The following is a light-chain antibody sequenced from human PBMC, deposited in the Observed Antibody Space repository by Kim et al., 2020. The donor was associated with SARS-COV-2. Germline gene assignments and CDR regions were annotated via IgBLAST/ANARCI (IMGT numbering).Light chain of an antibody. CDR1: SGSIASTY. J-gene: IGLJ3*02. V-gene: IGLV6-57*01. CDR2: QDN. CDR3: QSYDGNNWV. Sequence: NFMLTQPHSVSESPGKTVTISCTRSSGSIASTYVQWFQQRPGSSPTTVIYQDNQRPSGVPDRFSGSIDTSSNSASLTISGLKTEDEVDYYCQSYDGNNWVFGGGTQLTVL.